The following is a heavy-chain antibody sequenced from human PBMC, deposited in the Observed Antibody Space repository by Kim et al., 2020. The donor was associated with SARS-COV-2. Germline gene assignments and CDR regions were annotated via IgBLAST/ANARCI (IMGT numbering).Heavy chain of an antibody. J-gene: IGHJ4*02. V-gene: IGHV3-49*03. CDR3: TRGAYSSGWYPILYYFDY. CDR2: IRSKAYGGTT. CDR1: GFTFGDYA. Sequence: GGSLRLSCTASGFTFGDYAMSWFRQAPGKGLEWVGFIRSKAYGGTTEYAASVKGRFTISRDDSKSIAYLQMNSLKTEDTAVYYCTRGAYSSGWYPILYYFDYWGQGTLVTVSS. D-gene: IGHD6-19*01.